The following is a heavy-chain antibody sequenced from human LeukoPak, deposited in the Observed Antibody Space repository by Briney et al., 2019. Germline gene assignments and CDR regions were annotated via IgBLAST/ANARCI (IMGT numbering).Heavy chain of an antibody. CDR3: ARDASTIRFDY. J-gene: IGHJ4*02. CDR2: ITTNTGNP. Sequence: ASVRVSCKASGYTFTSHSINWLRQAPGQGLEWMGWITTNTGNPTYAQGFTGRFVFSLDTSVSTAYLQISSLKAEDTAVYYCARDASTIRFDYWGQGTLVTVSS. CDR1: GYTFTSHS. D-gene: IGHD5-24*01. V-gene: IGHV7-4-1*02.